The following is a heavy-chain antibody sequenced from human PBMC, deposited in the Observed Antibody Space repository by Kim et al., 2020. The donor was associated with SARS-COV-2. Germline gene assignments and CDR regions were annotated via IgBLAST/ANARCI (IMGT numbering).Heavy chain of an antibody. CDR3: ARAWGE. CDR2: ISNSGGT. V-gene: IGHV4-31*02. J-gene: IGHJ4*02. D-gene: IGHD3-16*01. Sequence: ISNSGGTHYNPSLKSRLLISVDTSKNHFSLRLNSVTAADTAVYYCARAWGEWGQGTLVTVSS.